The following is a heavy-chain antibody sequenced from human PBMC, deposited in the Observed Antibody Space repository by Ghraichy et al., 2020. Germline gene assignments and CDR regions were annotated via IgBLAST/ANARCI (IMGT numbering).Heavy chain of an antibody. CDR2: ISGSGGST. V-gene: IGHV3-23*01. Sequence: GSLRLSCAASGFTFSSYAMSWVRQAPGKGLEWVSAISGSGGSTYYADSVKGRFTISRDNSKNTLYLQMNSLRAEDTAVYYCAKERGDYSSGWYKAGYFDYWGQGTLVTVSS. CDR3: AKERGDYSSGWYKAGYFDY. D-gene: IGHD6-19*01. J-gene: IGHJ4*02. CDR1: GFTFSSYA.